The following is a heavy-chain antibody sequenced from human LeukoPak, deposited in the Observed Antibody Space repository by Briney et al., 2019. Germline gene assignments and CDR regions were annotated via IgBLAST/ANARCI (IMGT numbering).Heavy chain of an antibody. D-gene: IGHD1-26*01. CDR2: IYSGGST. V-gene: IGHV3-53*01. J-gene: IGHJ4*02. CDR3: AGDRSGSFYVFDY. CDR1: GFTVSSNY. Sequence: GGSLRLSCAASGFTVSSNYMSWVRQAPGKGLEWDSVIYSGGSTYYADSVKSRFTISRDNSKNTLYLQMNSLRAEDTAVYYCAGDRSGSFYVFDYWGQGTLVTVSS.